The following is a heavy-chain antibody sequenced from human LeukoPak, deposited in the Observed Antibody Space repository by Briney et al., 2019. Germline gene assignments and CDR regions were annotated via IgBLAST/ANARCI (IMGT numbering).Heavy chain of an antibody. CDR2: VYDSWNN. CDR1: GDSINSGNSH. CDR3: ASYFVGNGGRGY. D-gene: IGHD3-10*02. J-gene: IGHJ4*02. Sequence: SQTLTLTCTVSGDSINSGNSHWPWIRQPPGKGLEWLGSVYDSWNNYYNPSLESRITMSVDTSKNQYSLELSSVIAADTAVYYCASYFVGNGGRGYWGQGALVTVSS. V-gene: IGHV4-30-4*01.